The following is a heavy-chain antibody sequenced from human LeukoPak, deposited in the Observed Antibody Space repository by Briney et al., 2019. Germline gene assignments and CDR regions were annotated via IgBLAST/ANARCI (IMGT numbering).Heavy chain of an antibody. D-gene: IGHD3-22*01. J-gene: IGHJ4*02. CDR3: AINSLGYYYDSSGYYYFDY. V-gene: IGHV3-33*01. CDR1: GFTFSSYS. Sequence: GGSLRLSCAASGFTFSSYSMHWVRQAPGKGLEWVAVIWYDGSNKYYADSVKGRFTISRDNSKNTLYLQMNSLRAEDTAVYYCAINSLGYYYDSSGYYYFDYWGQGTLVTVAS. CDR2: IWYDGSNK.